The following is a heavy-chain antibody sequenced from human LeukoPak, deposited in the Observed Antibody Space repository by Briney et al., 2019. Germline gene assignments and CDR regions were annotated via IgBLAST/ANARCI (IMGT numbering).Heavy chain of an antibody. CDR1: GYTFTSYA. CDR2: INAGNGNT. D-gene: IGHD5-12*01. CDR3: ARDARRYEFDL. J-gene: IGHJ2*01. V-gene: IGHV1-3*01. Sequence: ASVKVSCKASGYTFTSYAMHWVRQAPGQRLEWMGWINAGNGNTKYSQKFQGRVTITRDTSASTAYMELSSLRSEDTAAYYCARDARRYEFDLWGRGTLVTVSS.